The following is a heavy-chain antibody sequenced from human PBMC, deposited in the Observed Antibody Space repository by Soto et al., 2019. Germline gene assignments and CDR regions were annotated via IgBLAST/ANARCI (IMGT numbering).Heavy chain of an antibody. CDR1: GASIVSYY. D-gene: IGHD2-15*01. Sequence: PSETLSLTCTVSGASIVSYYWSWIRQPPGRGLEWIGYLHYTGTTNYNPSLRSRVTIAADTSKNQFSLRLTSVIAADTAVYYCARHCSGGNCYSRVGNYYHYGMDVWGQGTTVTVSS. CDR2: LHYTGTT. J-gene: IGHJ6*02. CDR3: ARHCSGGNCYSRVGNYYHYGMDV. V-gene: IGHV4-59*01.